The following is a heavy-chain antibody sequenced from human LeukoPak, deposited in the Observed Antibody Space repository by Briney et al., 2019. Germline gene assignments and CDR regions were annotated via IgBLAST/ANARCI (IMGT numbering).Heavy chain of an antibody. CDR1: GASVSSGGYY. CDR2: IYYSGST. CDR3: ARRGGSGRSFDY. V-gene: IGHV4-61*08. D-gene: IGHD3-10*01. Sequence: PSETLSLTCTVSGASVSSGGYYWSWLRQPPGKGLEWIGYIYYSGSTNYNPSLKSRVTISVDTSKNQFSLKVSSVTAADTAVYYCARRGGSGRSFDYWSQGTLVTVSS. J-gene: IGHJ4*02.